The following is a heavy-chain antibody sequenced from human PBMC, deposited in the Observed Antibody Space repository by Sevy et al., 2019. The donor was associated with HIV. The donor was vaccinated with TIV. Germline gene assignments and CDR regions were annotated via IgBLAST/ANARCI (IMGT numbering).Heavy chain of an antibody. Sequence: GGSLRLSCTASGFTFGDYCMSWVRQAPGKGLEWVAFLKSKAYGGTVDHAASVKGRFTISRDDSKSIAYLQMNDLNTGDTGVYYCTRRKGGESIFDYWGQGALVTVSS. V-gene: IGHV3-49*04. CDR1: GFTFGDYC. CDR2: LKSKAYGGTV. CDR3: TRRKGGESIFDY. J-gene: IGHJ4*02.